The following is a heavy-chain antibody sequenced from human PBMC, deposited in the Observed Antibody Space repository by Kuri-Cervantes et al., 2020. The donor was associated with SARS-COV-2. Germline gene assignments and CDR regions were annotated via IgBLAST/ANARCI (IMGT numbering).Heavy chain of an antibody. J-gene: IGHJ4*02. CDR3: TRGDILTGYFISFFDY. D-gene: IGHD3-9*01. V-gene: IGHV3-21*03. Sequence: GESLKISCAASGFTFSSYSMNWVRQAPGKGLEWVSSISSSSSYIYYADSVKGRFTISRDNAKNSLYLQMNSLRAEDTAVYYCTRGDILTGYFISFFDYWGQGTLVTVSS. CDR1: GFTFSSYS. CDR2: ISSSSSYI.